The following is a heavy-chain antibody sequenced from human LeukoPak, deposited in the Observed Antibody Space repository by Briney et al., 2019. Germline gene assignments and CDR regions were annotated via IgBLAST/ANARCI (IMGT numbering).Heavy chain of an antibody. CDR1: GASFSGYY. Sequence: PSETLSLTCAVYGASFSGYYWSWVRQPPGKGLEWIGEINHSGSTNYNPSLKSRVTTSVDTSKNQFSLKLSSVTAADTAVYYCARGTPYYYYGMDVWGQGTTVTVS. J-gene: IGHJ6*02. CDR2: INHSGST. CDR3: ARGTPYYYYGMDV. V-gene: IGHV4-34*01.